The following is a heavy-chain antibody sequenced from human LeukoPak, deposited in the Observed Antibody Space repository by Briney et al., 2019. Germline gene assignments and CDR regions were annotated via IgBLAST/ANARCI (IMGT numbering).Heavy chain of an antibody. CDR3: ARGPYSSSWYDNYYYYMDV. Sequence: GGSLRLSCAASGFTFSSYTMSWVRQAPGKGLEWVSYISSSSSTIYYADSVKGRFTISRDNAKNSLYLQMNSLRAEDTAVYYCARGPYSSSWYDNYYYYMDVWGKGTTVTVSS. D-gene: IGHD6-13*01. J-gene: IGHJ6*03. CDR1: GFTFSSYT. V-gene: IGHV3-48*01. CDR2: ISSSSSTI.